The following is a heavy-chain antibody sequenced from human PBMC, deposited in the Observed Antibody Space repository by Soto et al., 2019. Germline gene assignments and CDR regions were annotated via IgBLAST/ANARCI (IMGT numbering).Heavy chain of an antibody. CDR2: ISGRGDTT. V-gene: IGHV3-23*01. D-gene: IGHD1-1*01. J-gene: IGHJ3*02. CDR3: AKKKGLTRTSGTRAFDI. CDR1: EFTFSDYA. Sequence: EVQLLESGGGLVQPGGSLRLSCAASEFTFSDYAMTWVRQAPGKGLEWVSIISGRGDTTYYADSVKGRFTISRDNSKNTLYLQMNSLRAEDTAIYYCAKKKGLTRTSGTRAFDIWGQGTMVTVSS.